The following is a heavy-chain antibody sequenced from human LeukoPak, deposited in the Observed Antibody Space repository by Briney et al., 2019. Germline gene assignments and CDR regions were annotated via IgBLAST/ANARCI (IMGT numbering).Heavy chain of an antibody. J-gene: IGHJ5*02. V-gene: IGHV3-43*02. CDR2: ISGDGGST. CDR1: GFTFDVYA. D-gene: IGHD3-3*01. Sequence: GGSLRLSCAASGFTFDVYAMHWVRQAAGKGLEWVSLISGDGGSTYYADSVKGRFTISRDNSKNSLYLQMNSLRTEDTALYYCAKDPTYDFWSGYLRGKNWFDPWGQGTLVTVSS. CDR3: AKDPTYDFWSGYLRGKNWFDP.